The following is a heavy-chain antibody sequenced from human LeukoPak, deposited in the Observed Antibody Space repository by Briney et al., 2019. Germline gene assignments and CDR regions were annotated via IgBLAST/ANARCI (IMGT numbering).Heavy chain of an antibody. CDR2: IHPYLGIA. CDR3: ARDTAGYNWNPRPYYYHGMDV. Sequence: SVELSCKASRPTFTSYTTSRVPQAPRQGLGWMGRIHPYLGIANYEQKYQGRVTITADKSTSTAYIELSSLRSEDTAVYYCARDTAGYNWNPRPYYYHGMDVWGQGTTVTVSS. J-gene: IGHJ6*02. D-gene: IGHD1-20*01. V-gene: IGHV1-69*04. CDR1: RPTFTSYT.